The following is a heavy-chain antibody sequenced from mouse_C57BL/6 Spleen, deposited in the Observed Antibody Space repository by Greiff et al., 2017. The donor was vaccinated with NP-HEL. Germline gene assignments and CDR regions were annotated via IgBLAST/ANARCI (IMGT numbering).Heavy chain of an antibody. D-gene: IGHD2-10*02. J-gene: IGHJ4*01. CDR3: ARGGYGEYYAMDY. Sequence: VQLQQPGAELVRPGSSVKLSCKASGYTFTSYWMHWVKQRPIQGLEWIGNIDPSDSETHYNQKFKDKATLTVDKSSSTAYMQLSSLTSEDSAVYYCARGGYGEYYAMDYWGQGTSVTVSS. CDR2: IDPSDSET. V-gene: IGHV1-52*01. CDR1: GYTFTSYW.